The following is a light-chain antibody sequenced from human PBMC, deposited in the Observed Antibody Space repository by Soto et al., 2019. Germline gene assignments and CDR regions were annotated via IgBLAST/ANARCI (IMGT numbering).Light chain of an antibody. CDR3: GTWDSSVSAGV. Sequence: QSVLTQTPSVSAAPGQKVTISCSGSSSNIGNNYVSWYQQLPGTAPKLLIYENNKRPSGIPDRFSGSKSGTSATLGITGLQSGDEADYYCGTWDSSVSAGVFGGGTKLTVL. J-gene: IGLJ2*01. V-gene: IGLV1-51*02. CDR2: ENN. CDR1: SSNIGNNY.